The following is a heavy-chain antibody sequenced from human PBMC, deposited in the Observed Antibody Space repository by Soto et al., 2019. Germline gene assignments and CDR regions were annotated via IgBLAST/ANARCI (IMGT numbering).Heavy chain of an antibody. D-gene: IGHD2-15*01. CDR2: INPSNST. Sequence: QVQLVQSGAEVKKPGASVKVSCKASGYTFTSYYMHWVRQAPGQGLEWMGIINPSNSTSYAQKFQGRVTMTRDTSTSTVYMELSSLGSEDTAVYYCATVYCSGGSCYSIDYWGQGTLVTVSS. CDR3: ATVYCSGGSCYSIDY. J-gene: IGHJ4*02. CDR1: GYTFTSYY. V-gene: IGHV1-46*03.